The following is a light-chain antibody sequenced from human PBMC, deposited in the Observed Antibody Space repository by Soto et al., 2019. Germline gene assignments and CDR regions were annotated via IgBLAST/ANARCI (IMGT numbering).Light chain of an antibody. V-gene: IGKV1-5*01. CDR2: DVS. J-gene: IGKJ1*01. CDR1: QSISRR. Sequence: DIQMTHSPSTLSASVGDRVIITCRASQSISRRLAWYQQKPGKAPRLLIYDVSTSESGVPSRFSGSGSGTEFTLTISSLQPDDFATYYCQHYNSYSEAFGQGTKVDIK. CDR3: QHYNSYSEA.